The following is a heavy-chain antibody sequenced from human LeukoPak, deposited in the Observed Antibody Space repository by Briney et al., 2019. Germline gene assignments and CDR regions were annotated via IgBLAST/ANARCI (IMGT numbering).Heavy chain of an antibody. Sequence: SETLSLTCTVSGGSISSYYWSWIRQPAGKGLEWIGRIYTSGSTNYNPSLKSRVTISVDKSKNQFSLKLSSVTAADRAVYYCARSGGLYWFDPWGQGTLVTVSS. D-gene: IGHD1-26*01. CDR1: GGSISSYY. CDR3: ARSGGLYWFDP. CDR2: IYTSGST. J-gene: IGHJ5*02. V-gene: IGHV4-4*07.